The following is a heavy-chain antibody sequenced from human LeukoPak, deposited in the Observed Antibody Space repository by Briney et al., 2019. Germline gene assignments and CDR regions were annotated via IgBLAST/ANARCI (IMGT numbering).Heavy chain of an antibody. J-gene: IGHJ4*02. CDR2: INHSGST. CDR3: ARGARYYYDSSGNFDY. Sequence: SETLSLTCAVYGGSFSGYYWSWIRQPPGKGLEWIGEINHSGSTNYNPSLKSRVTISVDTSKNQFSLKLSSVTAADTAVYYCARGARYYYDSSGNFDYWGQGTLVTVSS. CDR1: GGSFSGYY. V-gene: IGHV4-34*01. D-gene: IGHD3-22*01.